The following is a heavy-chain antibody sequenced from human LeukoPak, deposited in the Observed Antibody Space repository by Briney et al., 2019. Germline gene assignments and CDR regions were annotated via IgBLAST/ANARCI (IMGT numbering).Heavy chain of an antibody. CDR2: IYSGGST. D-gene: IGHD1-26*01. J-gene: IGHJ5*02. CDR3: ARAVVGATSWFDP. V-gene: IGHV3-53*01. CDR1: GFTVSSNY. Sequence: PGGSLRLSCAASGFTVSSNYMSWGRQAPGKGLEWVSVIYSGGSTYYADSVKGRFTISRDNSKNTLYLQMNSLRAEDTAVYYCARAVVGATSWFDPWGQGTLVTVSS.